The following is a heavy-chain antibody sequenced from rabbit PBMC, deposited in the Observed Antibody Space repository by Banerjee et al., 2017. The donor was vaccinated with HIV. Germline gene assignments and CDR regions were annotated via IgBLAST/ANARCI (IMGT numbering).Heavy chain of an antibody. D-gene: IGHD1-1*01. CDR1: GFTLSSYY. V-gene: IGHV1S40*01. J-gene: IGHJ4*01. Sequence: QSLEESGGGLVKPGASLTVSCKASGFTLSSYYMCWVRQAPGKGLEWIACIDAGSIDAGSSGSTWYASWVNGRFTISKTSSTTVTLQMTSLTAADTATYFCARAGGFENYFNLWGPGTLVTVS. CDR3: ARAGGFENYFNL. CDR2: IDAGSIDAGSSGST.